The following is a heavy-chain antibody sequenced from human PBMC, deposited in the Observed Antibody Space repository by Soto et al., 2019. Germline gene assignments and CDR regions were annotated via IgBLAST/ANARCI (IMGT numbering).Heavy chain of an antibody. CDR2: IYYSGST. J-gene: IGHJ4*02. CDR3: AGQSHVWFGELLPQIDYFDY. V-gene: IGHV4-39*01. D-gene: IGHD3-10*01. Sequence: SETLSLTCTVSGGSISSSSYYWGWIRQPPGKGLEWIGSIYYSGSTYYNPSLKSRVTISVDTSKNQFSLKLSSVTAADTAVYYCAGQSHVWFGELLPQIDYFDYWGQGTLVTVSS. CDR1: GGSISSSSYY.